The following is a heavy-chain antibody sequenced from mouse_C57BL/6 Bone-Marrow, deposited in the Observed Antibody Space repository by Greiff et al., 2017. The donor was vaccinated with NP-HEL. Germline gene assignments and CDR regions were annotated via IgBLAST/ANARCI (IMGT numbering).Heavy chain of an antibody. D-gene: IGHD3-2*02. V-gene: IGHV7-3*01. CDR3: ARPDSSGYVPFDY. CDR2: IRNKANGYTT. CDR1: GFTFTDYY. Sequence: EVKLMESGGGLVQPGGSLSLSCAASGFTFTDYYMSWVRQPPGEALEWLGFIRNKANGYTTEYSASVKGRFTISRDNSQSILYLQMNALRAEDSATYYCARPDSSGYVPFDYWGQGTTLTVSS. J-gene: IGHJ2*01.